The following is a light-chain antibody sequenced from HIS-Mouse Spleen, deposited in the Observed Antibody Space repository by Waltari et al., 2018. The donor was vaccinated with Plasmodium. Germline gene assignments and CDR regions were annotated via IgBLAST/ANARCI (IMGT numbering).Light chain of an antibody. V-gene: IGLV3-10*01. Sequence: SYELTQPPSVSVSPGQPARIPCSGDALPKKYAYWYQQKSGPGPGLVIYEDSKRPSGIPERFSGSSSGTMATLTISGAQVEDEADYYCYSTDSSGNHRVFGGGTKLTVL. CDR3: YSTDSSGNHRV. CDR1: ALPKKY. J-gene: IGLJ3*02. CDR2: EDS.